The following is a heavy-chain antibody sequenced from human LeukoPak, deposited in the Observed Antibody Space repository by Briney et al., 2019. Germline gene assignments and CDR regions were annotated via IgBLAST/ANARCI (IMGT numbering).Heavy chain of an antibody. Sequence: SETLSLTCAVSGGSISSSNWWSWVRQPPGKGLEWIGEIYHSGSTNYNPSLKSRVTISVDKSKNQFSLKLSSVIAADTAVYYCARSRSSGWSINFDYWGQGTLVTVSS. J-gene: IGHJ4*02. V-gene: IGHV4-4*02. CDR2: IYHSGST. CDR1: GGSISSSNW. D-gene: IGHD6-19*01. CDR3: ARSRSSGWSINFDY.